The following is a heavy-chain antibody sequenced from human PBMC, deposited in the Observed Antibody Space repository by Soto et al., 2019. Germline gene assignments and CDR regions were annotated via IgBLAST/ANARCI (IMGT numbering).Heavy chain of an antibody. D-gene: IGHD6-6*01. J-gene: IGHJ4*02. CDR1: GGSISSYY. CDR3: GRVFEEYSSSSVHFDC. Sequence: QVQLQESGPGLVKPSETLSLTCTVSGGSISSYYWSWIRQPPGKGLEWIGYIYYSGSTNYNPSLKVRVTISVDTSKNRFSLRLSSVTAADTAVYYCGRVFEEYSSSSVHFDCWGQGTLVTVCS. CDR2: IYYSGST. V-gene: IGHV4-59*01.